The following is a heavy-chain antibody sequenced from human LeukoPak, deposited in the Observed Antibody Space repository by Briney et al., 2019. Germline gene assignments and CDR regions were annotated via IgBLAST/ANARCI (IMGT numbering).Heavy chain of an antibody. CDR2: IYYSGST. CDR3: ARLYCGGDCFAGYFDY. J-gene: IGHJ4*02. V-gene: IGHV4-59*01. D-gene: IGHD2-21*02. CDR1: GGFISSYY. Sequence: SETLSLTCTVSGGFISSYYWSWIRQPPGKGLEWIGYIYYSGSTNYNPSLKSRVTISVDTSKNQFSLKLSSVTAADTAVYYCARLYCGGDCFAGYFDYWGQGTLVTVSS.